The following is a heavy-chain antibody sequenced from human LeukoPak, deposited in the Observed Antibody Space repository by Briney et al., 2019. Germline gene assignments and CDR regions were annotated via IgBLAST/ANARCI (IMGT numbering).Heavy chain of an antibody. D-gene: IGHD1-1*01. Sequence: SETLSLTCVLSGASIRSSDYYWAWIRQPPGKGLEWIGTVYYSGSTYYNPSLKSRVTISVDTSKNSFSLNVTSLTAADTAVYYRARHGNWEPFDYWGQGSLVTVSS. CDR1: GASIRSSDYY. J-gene: IGHJ4*02. CDR3: ARHGNWEPFDY. CDR2: VYYSGST. V-gene: IGHV4-39*01.